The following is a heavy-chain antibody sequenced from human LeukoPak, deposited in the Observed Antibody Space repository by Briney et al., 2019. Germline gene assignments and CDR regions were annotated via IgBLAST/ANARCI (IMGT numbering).Heavy chain of an antibody. CDR3: AKDHYWSIDY. CDR1: GFDSSSNW. CDR2: IKGDGIST. Sequence: PGGSLRLSCAASGFDSSSNWMHWVRHAPGQGLVWVSRIKGDGISTNYADSVKGRFTISRDIAKNTLYLQMNSLRAEDTGVYYCAKDHYWSIDYWGRGTLVTVSS. J-gene: IGHJ4*02. V-gene: IGHV3-74*01. D-gene: IGHD3-3*01.